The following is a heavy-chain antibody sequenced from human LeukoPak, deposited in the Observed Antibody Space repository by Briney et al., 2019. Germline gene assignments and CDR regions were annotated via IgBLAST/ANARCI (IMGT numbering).Heavy chain of an antibody. CDR2: IYPDSGAT. CDR3: ARSEMADY. J-gene: IGHJ4*02. Sequence: GASVKVSCKASGYTFTGYYMHWVRQAPGQGLEWMGWIYPDSGATNYAQRFQGRVTMTRDTSISTAYMELSRLRSDDTALYYCARSEMADYWGQGTLVTVSS. D-gene: IGHD1-14*01. CDR1: GYTFTGYY. V-gene: IGHV1-2*02.